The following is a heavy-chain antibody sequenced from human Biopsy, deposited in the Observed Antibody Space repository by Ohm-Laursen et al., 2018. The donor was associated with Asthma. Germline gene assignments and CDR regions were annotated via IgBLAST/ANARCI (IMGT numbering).Heavy chain of an antibody. V-gene: IGHV3-30*18. CDR2: MSFDGRQT. Sequence: SLRLSCAAFGFSFNSYGMHWVRQAPGRGLEWVAVMSFDGRQTYYADSVKGRFTISRDNSKNTLYLQMNSLRAEDTAVYYCAKERYYDFWSGYPIWGQGTMVTVSS. CDR1: GFSFNSYG. J-gene: IGHJ3*02. CDR3: AKERYYDFWSGYPI. D-gene: IGHD3-3*01.